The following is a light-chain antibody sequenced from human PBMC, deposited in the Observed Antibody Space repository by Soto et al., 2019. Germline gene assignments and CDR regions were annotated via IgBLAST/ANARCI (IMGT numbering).Light chain of an antibody. CDR2: TAS. V-gene: IGKV1-39*01. CDR1: QSIRTY. J-gene: IGKJ2*03. CDR3: QQTYSTLNS. Sequence: DIQLTQSPSSLSASEGDRVTITCRASQSIRTYLNWYQQRPGKPPKLLIQTASTLQSGVPSRFSGSGSGTDFTLTISSLQPEDFATYYCQQTYSTLNSFGQGTKVDIK.